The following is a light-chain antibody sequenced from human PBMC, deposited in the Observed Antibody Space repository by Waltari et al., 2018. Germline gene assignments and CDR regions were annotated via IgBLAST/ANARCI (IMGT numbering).Light chain of an antibody. Sequence: EIVLTQSPGTLSLSPGERATLSCRASQSVSRTYLAWYQQRSGQAPRLLIYGVTSRASGIPDRFSGSGSGTDFTLTISRLEPEDFAVYYCQQYLSTALTFGGGTKVEIK. V-gene: IGKV3-20*01. CDR1: QSVSRTY. CDR3: QQYLSTALT. CDR2: GVT. J-gene: IGKJ4*01.